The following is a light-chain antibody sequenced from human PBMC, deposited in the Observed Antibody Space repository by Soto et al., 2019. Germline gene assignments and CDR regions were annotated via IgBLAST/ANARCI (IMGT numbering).Light chain of an antibody. CDR2: GAS. V-gene: IGKV3-20*01. J-gene: IGKJ5*01. CDR3: QQYGSSPPKT. CDR1: QSVSSSY. Sequence: IVLTQSPCTLSLSPAERPTLSCRASQSVSSSYLAWYQQKPGQAPRLLIYGASSRATGIPDRFSGSGSGTDFTLTISRLEPEDFAVYYCQQYGSSPPKTFGQGTRLEIK.